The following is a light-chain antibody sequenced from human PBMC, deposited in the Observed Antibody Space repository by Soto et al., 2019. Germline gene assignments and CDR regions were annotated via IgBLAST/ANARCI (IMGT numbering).Light chain of an antibody. J-gene: IGKJ4*01. Sequence: EIVMTQSPVTLSLSPGERATLSCRASQSISSYLGWYQQKPGQAPRLLIYDASNRATGIPARFSGSGSGTDFTLTISSLEPEDFAVYYCQQRRKWPLTFGGGTRVETK. CDR3: QQRRKWPLT. CDR1: QSISSY. V-gene: IGKV3-11*01. CDR2: DAS.